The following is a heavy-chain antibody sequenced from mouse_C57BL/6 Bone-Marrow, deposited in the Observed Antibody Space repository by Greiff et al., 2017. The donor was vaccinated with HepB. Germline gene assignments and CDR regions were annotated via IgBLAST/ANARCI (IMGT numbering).Heavy chain of an antibody. Sequence: EVQLVESGGGLVQPGGSLSLSCAASGFTFTDYYMSWVRQPPGKALEWLGFIRNKANGYTTEYSASVKGRFTISRDNSQSILYLQMNALRAEDSATYYCARGGGYYAMDYWGQGTSVTVSS. J-gene: IGHJ4*01. CDR3: ARGGGYYAMDY. V-gene: IGHV7-3*01. CDR2: IRNKANGYTT. D-gene: IGHD1-1*02. CDR1: GFTFTDYY.